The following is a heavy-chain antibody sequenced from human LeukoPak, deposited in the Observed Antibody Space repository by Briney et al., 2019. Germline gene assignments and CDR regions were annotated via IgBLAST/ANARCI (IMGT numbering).Heavy chain of an antibody. CDR2: IIPIFGTA. J-gene: IGHJ5*02. CDR1: GGTFSSYA. D-gene: IGHD2-2*01. Sequence: ASVKVSCKASGGTFSSYAVSWVRQAPGQGLEWMGGIIPIFGTANYAQKFQGRVTITADESTSTAYMELSSLRSEDTAVYYCARARDIVVVPALPEVWFDPWGQGTLVTVSS. CDR3: ARARDIVVVPALPEVWFDP. V-gene: IGHV1-69*13.